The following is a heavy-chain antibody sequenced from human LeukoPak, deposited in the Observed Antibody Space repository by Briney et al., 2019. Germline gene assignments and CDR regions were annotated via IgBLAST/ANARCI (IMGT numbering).Heavy chain of an antibody. D-gene: IGHD5-24*01. Sequence: ASVKVSCKASGYTFTGYFMRWVRQAPGQGLEWMGWINPNSGDTNYAQKFQGRVTMTRDTSISTAYMELSRLRSDDTAVYYCARGSELQTDDQGLDYWGQGTLVTVSS. CDR2: INPNSGDT. CDR3: ARGSELQTDDQGLDY. CDR1: GYTFTGYF. J-gene: IGHJ4*02. V-gene: IGHV1-2*02.